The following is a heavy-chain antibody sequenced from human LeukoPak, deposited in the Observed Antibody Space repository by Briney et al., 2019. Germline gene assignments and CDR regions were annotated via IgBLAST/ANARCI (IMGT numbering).Heavy chain of an antibody. Sequence: GGSLRLACAASGFTFSTYAMNWVRQAPGKGLEWVSGISNAGGSTDYADSVKGRFTISRDSSKNTLYLQMNSLRAEDTAVYYCAKAPSGSYLPTNFDYWGQGTLVTVSS. D-gene: IGHD1-26*01. J-gene: IGHJ4*02. CDR3: AKAPSGSYLPTNFDY. CDR1: GFTFSTYA. V-gene: IGHV3-23*01. CDR2: ISNAGGST.